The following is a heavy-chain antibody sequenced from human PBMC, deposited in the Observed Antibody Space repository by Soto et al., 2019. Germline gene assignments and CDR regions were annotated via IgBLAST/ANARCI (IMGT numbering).Heavy chain of an antibody. CDR1: GDSISRGGYY. Sequence: SETLSLTCTVSGDSISRGGYYWNWIRQHPRKGLEWIGYIYHSGSTNYNPSLKSRATISGDTSKNQLSLELTTVTAADTAVYFCARVNVTLDLWGQGTLVTVSS. J-gene: IGHJ4*02. D-gene: IGHD2-21*02. CDR2: IYHSGST. V-gene: IGHV4-31*03. CDR3: ARVNVTLDL.